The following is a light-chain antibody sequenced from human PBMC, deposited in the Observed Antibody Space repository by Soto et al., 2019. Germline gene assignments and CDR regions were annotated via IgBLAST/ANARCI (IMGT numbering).Light chain of an antibody. CDR3: KQYGSPRWM. CDR2: GAA. J-gene: IGKJ1*01. CDR1: QSVSSSY. Sequence: EIVLTQSPGTLSLSPGERATLSCRASQSVSSSYLAWYQQKPGQAPRPLLYGAASRAIGIPDRVRGRGVGKAFTLTISKMAPKSFPGYYCKQYGSPRWMFGQGTKVEIK. V-gene: IGKV3-20*01.